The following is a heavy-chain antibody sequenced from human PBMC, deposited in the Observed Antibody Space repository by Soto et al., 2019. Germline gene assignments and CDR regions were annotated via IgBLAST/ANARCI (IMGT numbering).Heavy chain of an antibody. V-gene: IGHV4-4*07. J-gene: IGHJ6*02. CDR3: ARDSGPYYDFWSGYPPQLSWYYYGMDV. Sequence: SETLSLTCTVSGGSIISYYWSWSRQPAGKGLEWIGRIYTSGSTNYNPSLKSRVTMSVDTSKNQFSLKLSSVTAADTAVYYCARDSGPYYDFWSGYPPQLSWYYYGMDVWGQGTTVTVSS. CDR2: IYTSGST. D-gene: IGHD3-3*01. CDR1: GGSIISYY.